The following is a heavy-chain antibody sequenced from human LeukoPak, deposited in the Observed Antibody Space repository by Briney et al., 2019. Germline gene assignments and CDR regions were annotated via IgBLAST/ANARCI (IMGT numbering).Heavy chain of an antibody. V-gene: IGHV3-30-3*01. J-gene: IGHJ6*02. CDR3: ARGFTAVTTYYYYYGMDV. CDR2: MSYDGSTK. D-gene: IGHD4-17*01. CDR1: GFTFSPYA. Sequence: GGSLRLSCAASGFTFSPYAFHWVRQAPGKGLEWAAVMSYDGSTKYYADSVKGRFTVSRDNSKNTLYLQMNSLRAEDTAVYYCARGFTAVTTYYYYYGMDVWGQGTTVTVSS.